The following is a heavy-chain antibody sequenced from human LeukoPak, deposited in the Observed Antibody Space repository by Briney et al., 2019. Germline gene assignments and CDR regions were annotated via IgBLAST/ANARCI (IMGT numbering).Heavy chain of an antibody. V-gene: IGHV1-2*02. CDR1: GYTFTDYY. CDR2: INPNSGGT. D-gene: IGHD3-10*01. Sequence: ASVKVSCKASGYTFTDYYMHWVRQAPGQGLEWMGWINPNSGGTNYAQKFQGRVTMTRDTSISTAYMELSRLRSDDTAVYYCARDVGVITMVRGVRSYYYGMDVWGQGTTVTVSS. J-gene: IGHJ6*02. CDR3: ARDVGVITMVRGVRSYYYGMDV.